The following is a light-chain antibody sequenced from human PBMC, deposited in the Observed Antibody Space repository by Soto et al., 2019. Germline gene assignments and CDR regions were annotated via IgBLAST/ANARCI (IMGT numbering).Light chain of an antibody. CDR1: SSNIGAGYD. Sequence: QSVLTQPPSVSGAPGQRVTISCTGCSSNIGAGYDVHWYQQLPGTAPKLLIYGNSNRPSGVPDRFSGSKSGTSASLAITGLQAEDEADYSCQSYDSSLSAVVFGGGTKLTVL. CDR2: GNS. J-gene: IGLJ2*01. V-gene: IGLV1-40*01. CDR3: QSYDSSLSAVV.